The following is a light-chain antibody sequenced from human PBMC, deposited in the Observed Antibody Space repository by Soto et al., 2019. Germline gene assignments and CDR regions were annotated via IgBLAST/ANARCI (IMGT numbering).Light chain of an antibody. CDR3: QQYGSSGT. Sequence: EVVLTQSPGTLALSPGERATLSCRASQSVSNNYLAWYQQKPGQAPGLLIYGAYNRATGIPDRFSGSGSGTDFTLTISRLEPEDFAVYYCQQYGSSGTFGQGTKVDIK. CDR2: GAY. CDR1: QSVSNNY. J-gene: IGKJ1*01. V-gene: IGKV3-20*01.